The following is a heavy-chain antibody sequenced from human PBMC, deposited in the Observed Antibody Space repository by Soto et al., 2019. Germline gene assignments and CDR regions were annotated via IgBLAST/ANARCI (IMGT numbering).Heavy chain of an antibody. J-gene: IGHJ2*01. D-gene: IGHD6-13*01. CDR3: AREGSSSWYDWYFDL. CDR1: GGSISSYY. Sequence: QVQLQESGPGLVKPSETLSLTCTVSGGSISSYYWSWIRQPPGKGLEWIGYIYYSGSTNYNPSLKSLVTISVDTSKNQFSLKLSSVTAADTAVYYCAREGSSSWYDWYFDLWGRGTLVTVSS. V-gene: IGHV4-59*01. CDR2: IYYSGST.